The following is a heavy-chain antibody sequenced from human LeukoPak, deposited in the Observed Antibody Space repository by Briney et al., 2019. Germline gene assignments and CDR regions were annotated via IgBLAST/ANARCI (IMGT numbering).Heavy chain of an antibody. V-gene: IGHV3-30*04. D-gene: IGHD4-17*01. CDR2: ISYDGSNK. CDR3: ARGATVTKYFDY. CDR1: GFTFSSYA. Sequence: GRSLRLSCAASGFTFSSYAMHRVRQAPGKGLEWVAVISYDGSNKYYADSVKGRFTISRDNSKNTLYLQMNSLRAEDTAVYYCARGATVTKYFDYWGQGTLVTVSS. J-gene: IGHJ4*02.